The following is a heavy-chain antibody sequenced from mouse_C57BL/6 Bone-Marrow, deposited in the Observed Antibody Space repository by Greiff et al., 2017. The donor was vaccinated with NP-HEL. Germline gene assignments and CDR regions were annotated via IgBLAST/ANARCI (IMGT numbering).Heavy chain of an antibody. V-gene: IGHV3-6*01. J-gene: IGHJ3*01. CDR1: GYSITSGYY. Sequence: VQLQQSGPGLVKPSQSLSLTCSVTGYSITSGYYWNWIRQFPGNKLEWMGYISYDGSNNYNPSLKNRISITRDTSKNQFFLKLNSVTTEDTATYYCAREYRLRFAYWGQGTLVTVSA. CDR3: AREYRLRFAY. D-gene: IGHD3-2*02. CDR2: ISYDGSN.